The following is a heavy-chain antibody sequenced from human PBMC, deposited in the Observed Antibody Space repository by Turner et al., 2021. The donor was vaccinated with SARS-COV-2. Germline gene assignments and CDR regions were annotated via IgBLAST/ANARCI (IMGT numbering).Heavy chain of an antibody. J-gene: IGHJ6*02. D-gene: IGHD3-9*01. CDR1: GYTLTELS. V-gene: IGHV1-24*01. Sequence: QVQLVQSGAEVKKPGASVEVSCQVSGYTLTELSMHWVRQAPGKGLEWMGGFDPEDGKTIYAQNLQGRVTMTEDTSTDTAYMELRSLRSEDTAVYYCATHYDIVNPYYAPRGYSGMDVWGQGTAVTVSS. CDR3: ATHYDIVNPYYAPRGYSGMDV. CDR2: FDPEDGKT.